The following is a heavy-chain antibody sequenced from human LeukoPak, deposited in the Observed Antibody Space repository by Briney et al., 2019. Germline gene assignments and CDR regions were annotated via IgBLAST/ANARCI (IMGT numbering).Heavy chain of an antibody. J-gene: IGHJ4*02. CDR2: IRYDGSNK. D-gene: IGHD6-13*01. Sequence: GGSLRLSCAASGFTFSSYGMHWVRQAPGKGLEWVAFIRYDGSNKYYADSVKGRFTISRDNSKNTLYLQMNSLRAEDTAVYYCAKEGTYSSSADYFDYWGQGTLVTVSS. CDR3: AKEGTYSSSADYFDY. CDR1: GFTFSSYG. V-gene: IGHV3-30*02.